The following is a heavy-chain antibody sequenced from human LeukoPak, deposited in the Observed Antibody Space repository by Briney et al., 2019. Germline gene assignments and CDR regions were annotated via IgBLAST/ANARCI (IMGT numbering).Heavy chain of an antibody. CDR1: GFTFSDYY. CDR3: ARGEIFCSGGSCGDAFDI. CDR2: ISSSGSTI. D-gene: IGHD2-15*01. V-gene: IGHV3-11*04. J-gene: IGHJ3*02. Sequence: NAGGSLRLSWAASGFTFSDYYMSWIRQAPGKGLEWVSYISSSGSTIYYADSVKGRFTISRDNAKNSLYLQMNSLRAEDTAVYYCARGEIFCSGGSCGDAFDIWGQGTMVTVSS.